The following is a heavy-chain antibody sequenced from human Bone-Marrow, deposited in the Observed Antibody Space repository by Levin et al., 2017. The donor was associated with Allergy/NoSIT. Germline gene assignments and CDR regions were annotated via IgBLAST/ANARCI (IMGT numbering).Heavy chain of an antibody. CDR3: TTSFGN. CDR1: FTFSNAW. D-gene: IGHD3-10*01. J-gene: IGHJ4*02. CDR2: IKGKGDGGTI. V-gene: IGHV3-15*01. Sequence: FTFSNAWMSWVRQAPGKGLEWVGRIKGKGDGGTIDYAAPVKGRFTISRDDSKSTLFLQMSSLETEDTAVYYCTTSFGNWGQGTLVTVSS.